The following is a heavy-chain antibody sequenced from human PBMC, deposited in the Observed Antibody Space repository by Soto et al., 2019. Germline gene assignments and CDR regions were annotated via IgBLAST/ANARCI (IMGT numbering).Heavy chain of an antibody. V-gene: IGHV3-48*01. D-gene: IGHD3-16*01. J-gene: IGHJ6*03. CDR3: ARDSRGLGIWGRWGEFYYMDV. CDR1: GFTFSSYS. CDR2: ISSSSSTI. Sequence: EMQLVESGGGLVQPGGSLRLSCAASGFTFSSYSMNWVRQAPGKGLQWVSYISSSSSTIYYADSVKGRFTISRDNAKNSLYLQMNSLRAEDTAVYYCARDSRGLGIWGRWGEFYYMDVWGKGTTVTVSS.